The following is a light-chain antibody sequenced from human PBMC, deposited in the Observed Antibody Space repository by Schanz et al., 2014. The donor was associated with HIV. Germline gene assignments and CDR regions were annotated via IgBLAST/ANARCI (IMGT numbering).Light chain of an antibody. J-gene: IGLJ2*01. CDR3: GTWDSSLSAGYVI. V-gene: IGLV1-51*01. Sequence: QSVLTQPPSVSAAPGQKVTISCSGSSSNIGNNYVSWYQQLPGTAPKLLIYDNNKRPSGIPDRFSGSKSGTSATLDITGLQTGDEADYYCGTWDSSLSAGYVIFGGGTKLTVL. CDR2: DNN. CDR1: SSNIGNNY.